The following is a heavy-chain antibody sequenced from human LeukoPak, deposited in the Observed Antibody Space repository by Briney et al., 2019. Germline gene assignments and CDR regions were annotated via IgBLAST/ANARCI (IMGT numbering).Heavy chain of an antibody. Sequence: GGSLRLSCAASGFTFSSYAMSWIRQAPGKGLEWVSAISGSGGSTYYADSVKGRFTISRDNSKNTLYLQMNSLRAEDTAVYYCAKDSMVREYYFDYWGQGTLVTVSS. CDR3: AKDSMVREYYFDY. CDR2: ISGSGGST. CDR1: GFTFSSYA. D-gene: IGHD3-10*01. J-gene: IGHJ4*02. V-gene: IGHV3-23*01.